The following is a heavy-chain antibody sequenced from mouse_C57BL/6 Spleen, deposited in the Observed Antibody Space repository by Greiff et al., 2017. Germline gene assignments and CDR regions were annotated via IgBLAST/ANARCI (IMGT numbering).Heavy chain of an antibody. Sequence: VQLQQSGPELVKPGDSVKISCKASGYSFTGYFMNWVMQSHGKGLEWIGRINPYNGDTFYNQKFKGKATLTVDKSSSTAHMELRSLTSEDSAVYCCARGVYSRNAMDYWGQGTSVTVSS. CDR2: INPYNGDT. CDR1: GYSFTGYF. J-gene: IGHJ4*01. CDR3: ARGVYSRNAMDY. D-gene: IGHD2-1*01. V-gene: IGHV1-20*01.